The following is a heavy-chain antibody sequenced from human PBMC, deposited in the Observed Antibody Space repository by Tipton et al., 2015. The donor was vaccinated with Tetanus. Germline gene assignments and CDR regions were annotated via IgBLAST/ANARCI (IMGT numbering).Heavy chain of an antibody. Sequence: TLSLTCNVSGGFISSSNYYWGWVRQPPGKGLEWLATIFYSGSSYYNPSLMSRLAISVDTSNNLFSLKLSSVTASDTAIYYCARTFFISGSRIRGGSPLDIWGPGTRVTVSS. J-gene: IGHJ3*02. D-gene: IGHD6-19*01. V-gene: IGHV4-39*01. CDR3: ARTFFISGSRIRGGSPLDI. CDR2: IFYSGSS. CDR1: GGFISSSNYY.